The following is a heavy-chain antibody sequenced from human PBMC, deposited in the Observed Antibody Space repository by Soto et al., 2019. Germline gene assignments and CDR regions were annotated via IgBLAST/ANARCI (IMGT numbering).Heavy chain of an antibody. CDR1: GYSFTRSG. V-gene: IGHV1-18*01. Sequence: ASVKVSCEACGYSFTRSGISWVRQAPGQGLEWMGWISTYNGDTNYAQTFQGRVTMTTDTSTSTVHMEVRSLRSDDTAVYYCAREGVAPYYYYGMDVWGQGTPVTVS. D-gene: IGHD5-12*01. CDR3: AREGVAPYYYYGMDV. J-gene: IGHJ6*02. CDR2: ISTYNGDT.